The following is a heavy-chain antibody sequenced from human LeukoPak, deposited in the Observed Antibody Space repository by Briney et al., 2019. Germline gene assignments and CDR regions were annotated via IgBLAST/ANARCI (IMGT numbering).Heavy chain of an antibody. CDR3: ARGVVLMVYATQGFDP. Sequence: PSETLSLTCAVYGGSFSGYYWSWIRQPPGKGLEWIGAINHSGSTNYNPSLKSRVTISVDTSKNQFSLKLSSVTAADTAVYYCARGVVLMVYATQGFDPWGQGTLVTVSS. V-gene: IGHV4-34*01. D-gene: IGHD2-8*01. CDR2: INHSGST. CDR1: GGSFSGYY. J-gene: IGHJ5*02.